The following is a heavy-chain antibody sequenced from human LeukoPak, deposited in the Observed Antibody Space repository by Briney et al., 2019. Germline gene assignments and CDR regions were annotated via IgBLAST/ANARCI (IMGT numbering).Heavy chain of an antibody. J-gene: IGHJ4*02. CDR1: GFTFNNYY. Sequence: PGGSLRLSCAASGFTFNNYYIHWVRQAPGKGLEYVSSIDPSGGSAYYVTSVRGRFTISRDNSKNTLYLQVGSLGADDMAVYYCARSGGYCGSGKYYFDYWGQGTLVTVSS. V-gene: IGHV3-64*01. CDR3: ARSGGYCGSGKYYFDY. CDR2: IDPSGGSA. D-gene: IGHD3-10*01.